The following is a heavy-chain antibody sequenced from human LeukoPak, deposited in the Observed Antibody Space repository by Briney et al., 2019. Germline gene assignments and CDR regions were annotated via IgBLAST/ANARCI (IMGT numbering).Heavy chain of an antibody. CDR3: ARVMDPGISWTQGVDY. D-gene: IGHD2-2*01. J-gene: IGHJ4*02. CDR2: ISGSSSYI. Sequence: GGSLRLSCAASGFTFSSHSMSWVRQAPGKGLEWVSSISGSSSYIYYADSVKGRFTNSRDNAKSSLYLQMNSLRAEDTAVYYCARVMDPGISWTQGVDYWGQGTLVTVSS. V-gene: IGHV3-21*01. CDR1: GFTFSSHS.